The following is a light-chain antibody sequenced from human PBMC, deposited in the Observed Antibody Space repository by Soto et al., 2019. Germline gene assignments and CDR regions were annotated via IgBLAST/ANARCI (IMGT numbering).Light chain of an antibody. Sequence: ETVLTQSPGTLYFSPGERATLSCRASQSVGNSHVAWYQQRRGLPPRLLIYGASNRATGIPDRFSGSGSGADFTLTIRRLEPEDFAVYFCQQYGNSPPGTFGQGTRL. V-gene: IGKV3-20*01. CDR1: QSVGNSH. CDR3: QQYGNSPPGT. J-gene: IGKJ5*01. CDR2: GAS.